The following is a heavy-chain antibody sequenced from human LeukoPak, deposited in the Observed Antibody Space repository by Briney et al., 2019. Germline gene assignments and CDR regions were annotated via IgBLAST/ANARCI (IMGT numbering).Heavy chain of an antibody. CDR3: ARGAILGGYNLIDD. Sequence: PGGSLRLSCAASGFTFGTYAMHWVRQAPGKGLEWVAVILSDGSIQNTADSVRGRFIISSDNSKNTLFLQMNRLRTEDTAVYYCARGAILGGYNLIDDWSQGTLVTVSS. V-gene: IGHV3-30*04. CDR2: ILSDGSIQ. D-gene: IGHD1-26*01. CDR1: GFTFGTYA. J-gene: IGHJ4*02.